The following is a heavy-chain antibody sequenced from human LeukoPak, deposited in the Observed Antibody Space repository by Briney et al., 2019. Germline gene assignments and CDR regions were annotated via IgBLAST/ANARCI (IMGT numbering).Heavy chain of an antibody. Sequence: SETLSLTCTVSGGSISSGDYYWSWIRQPPGKGLEWIGYIYYSGSTYYNPSLKSRVTISVDTSKNQFSLKLSSVTAADTAVYYCARDRKAVAGMDVWGKGATVTVSS. CDR3: ARDRKAVAGMDV. D-gene: IGHD6-19*01. CDR1: GGSISSGDYY. CDR2: IYYSGST. J-gene: IGHJ6*03. V-gene: IGHV4-30-4*08.